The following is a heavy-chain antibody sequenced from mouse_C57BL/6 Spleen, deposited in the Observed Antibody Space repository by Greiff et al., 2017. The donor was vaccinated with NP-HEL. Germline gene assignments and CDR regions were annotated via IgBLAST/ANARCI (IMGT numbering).Heavy chain of an antibody. V-gene: IGHV1-82*01. D-gene: IGHD2-1*01. CDR3: ASGGNYPYYYAMDY. CDR1: GYAFSSSW. CDR2: IYPGDGDT. J-gene: IGHJ4*01. Sequence: QVQLKQSGPELVKPGASVKISCKASGYAFSSSWMNWVKQRPGKGLEWIGRIYPGDGDTNYNGKFKGKATLTADKSSSTAYMQLSSLTSEDSAVYFCASGGNYPYYYAMDYWGQGTSVTVSS.